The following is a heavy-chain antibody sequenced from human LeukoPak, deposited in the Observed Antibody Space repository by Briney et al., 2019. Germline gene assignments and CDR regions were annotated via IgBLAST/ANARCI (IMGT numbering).Heavy chain of an antibody. V-gene: IGHV4-34*01. CDR3: ARVGYSSGWYEGLFDY. J-gene: IGHJ4*02. CDR1: GGSFSGYY. D-gene: IGHD6-19*01. Sequence: SETLSLTCAVYGGSFSGYYWSWIRQPPGKGLEWIGEINHSGSTNYNPSLKSRVTISVDTSKNQFSLKLSSVTAADTAVYYCARVGYSSGWYEGLFDYWGQGTLVTVSS. CDR2: INHSGST.